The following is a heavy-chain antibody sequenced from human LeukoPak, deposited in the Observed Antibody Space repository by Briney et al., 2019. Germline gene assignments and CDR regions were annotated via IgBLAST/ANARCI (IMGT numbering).Heavy chain of an antibody. CDR3: ARDYGGSSGWFDP. J-gene: IGHJ5*02. V-gene: IGHV1-46*01. Sequence: GASVKVSCKASGYNFSNYYMHWVRQAPGQGLEWMAIINPSGDSTTYAQKLQGRITVTRDTSTSTAYMELSSLRSEDTAVYYCARDYGGSSGWFDPWGQGTLVTVSS. CDR2: INPSGDST. D-gene: IGHD4-23*01. CDR1: GYNFSNYY.